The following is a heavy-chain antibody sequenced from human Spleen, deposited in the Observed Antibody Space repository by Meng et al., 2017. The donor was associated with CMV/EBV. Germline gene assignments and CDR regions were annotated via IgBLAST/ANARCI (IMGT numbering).Heavy chain of an antibody. J-gene: IGHJ6*02. CDR1: GFSVGSNY. Sequence: LSLTCAASGFSVGSNYMIWVRQAPGKGLEWVSVIYSGGSTYYADSVKGRFTISRDNSKNTLYLQMNSLRAEDTALYYCARGAYYGTDVWGQGTTVTVSS. CDR3: ARGAYYGTDV. CDR2: IYSGGST. V-gene: IGHV3-53*01.